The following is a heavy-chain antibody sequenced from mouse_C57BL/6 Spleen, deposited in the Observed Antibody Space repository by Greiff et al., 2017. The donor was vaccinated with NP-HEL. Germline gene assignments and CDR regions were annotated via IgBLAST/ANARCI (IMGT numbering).Heavy chain of an antibody. D-gene: IGHD3-2*02. J-gene: IGHJ4*01. CDR2: IDPSDSET. CDR3: ARGAAQARDYAMDY. CDR1: GYTFTSYW. Sequence: QVQLQQPGAELVRPGSSVKLSCKASGYTFTSYWMHWVKQRPIQGLEWIGNIDPSDSETHYNQKFKDKATLTVDKSSSTAYMQLSSLTSEDSAVYYCARGAAQARDYAMDYWGQGTSVTVSS. V-gene: IGHV1-52*01.